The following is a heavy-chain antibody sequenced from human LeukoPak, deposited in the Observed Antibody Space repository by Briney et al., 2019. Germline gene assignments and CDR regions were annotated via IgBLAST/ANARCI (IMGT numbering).Heavy chain of an antibody. CDR3: ARAAPSYYYYIDV. J-gene: IGHJ6*03. V-gene: IGHV4-61*02. CDR2: IYTSGST. Sequence: SETLSLTCTVAGGSISSGSYYWSWIRQPAGKEMEWIGRIYTSGSTNYNPSLKSRVTIAVDTSKNQFSLNLSSVTAADTAIYYCARAAPSYYYYIDVWGKGTTVTVSS. CDR1: GGSISSGSYY.